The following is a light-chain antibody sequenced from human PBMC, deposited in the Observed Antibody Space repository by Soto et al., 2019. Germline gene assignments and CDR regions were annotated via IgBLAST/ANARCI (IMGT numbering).Light chain of an antibody. CDR2: LGS. CDR3: MQALQTPIT. Sequence: ILMTQTPLSLPVTPGEPASISCRSSQSLLHSNGYNYLDWYLQKPGQSPQLLIYLGSNRASGVPDRFSGSGSGTDFTLKISRVEAEDVGVYYCMQALQTPITFGQGTRLE. V-gene: IGKV2-28*01. CDR1: QSLLHSNGYNY. J-gene: IGKJ5*01.